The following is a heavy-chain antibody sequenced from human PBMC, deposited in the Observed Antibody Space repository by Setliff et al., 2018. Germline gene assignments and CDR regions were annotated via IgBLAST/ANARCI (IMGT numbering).Heavy chain of an antibody. CDR3: ARDLDYQYYYDSSGRDAFDI. V-gene: IGHV1-18*01. CDR2: IRVYDGYT. J-gene: IGHJ3*02. Sequence: ASVKVSCKTSGYMFTTYGISWVRQDPGQGLEWMGWIRVYDGYTDYAQKFQGRVTMTTDTSTGTAYMELRTLSSDDTAVYYRARDLDYQYYYDSSGRDAFDIWGQGTMVTVSS. CDR1: GYMFTTYG. D-gene: IGHD3-22*01.